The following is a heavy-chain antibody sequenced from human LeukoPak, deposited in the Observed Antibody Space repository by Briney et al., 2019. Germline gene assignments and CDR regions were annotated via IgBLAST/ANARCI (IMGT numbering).Heavy chain of an antibody. Sequence: GGSLRLSCAASGFTFSSFWMHWVRQAPGKGLEWVAVISYDGSNKYYADSVKGRFTISRDNSKNTLYLQMNSLRAEDTAVYYCAREVDTATFDYWGQGTLVTVSS. D-gene: IGHD5-18*01. V-gene: IGHV3-30-3*01. CDR3: AREVDTATFDY. CDR2: ISYDGSNK. J-gene: IGHJ4*02. CDR1: GFTFSSFW.